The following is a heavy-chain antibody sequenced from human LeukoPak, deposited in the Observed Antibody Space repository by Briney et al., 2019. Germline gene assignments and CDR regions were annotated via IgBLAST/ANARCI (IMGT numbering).Heavy chain of an antibody. CDR3: AKTTEYYYDSSGSNYFDY. Sequence: GGSLRLSCAASGFTFSSYAMSWVRRAPGKGLEWVSAISGSGGSTYYADSVKGRFTISRDNSKNTLYLQMNSLRAEDTAVYYCAKTTEYYYDSSGSNYFDYWGQGTLVTVSS. J-gene: IGHJ4*02. CDR2: ISGSGGST. V-gene: IGHV3-23*01. CDR1: GFTFSSYA. D-gene: IGHD3-22*01.